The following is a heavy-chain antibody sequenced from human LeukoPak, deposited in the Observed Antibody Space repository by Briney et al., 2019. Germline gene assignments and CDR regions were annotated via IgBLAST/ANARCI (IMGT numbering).Heavy chain of an antibody. D-gene: IGHD6-19*01. CDR3: ARDLGSGWYGAVDY. Sequence: GGSLRLSCAASGLTFSDYYMSWIRQAPGNGLEWVSYISTSSSYTNYADSVKGRFTISRDNAKNSLFLQMNSLRAEDTAVYYCARDLGSGWYGAVDYWGQGTLVTVSS. J-gene: IGHJ4*02. V-gene: IGHV3-11*05. CDR1: GLTFSDYY. CDR2: ISTSSSYT.